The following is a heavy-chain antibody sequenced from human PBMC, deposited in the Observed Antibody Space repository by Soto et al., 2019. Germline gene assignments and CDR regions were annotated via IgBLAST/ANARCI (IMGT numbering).Heavy chain of an antibody. CDR3: AKDTSFDGLSTPPGAFDI. CDR2: ITWNSGRI. D-gene: IGHD3-9*01. V-gene: IGHV3-9*01. Sequence: WVRQTPGKGLEWVSGITWNSGRIGYADSVKGRFTISRDNSKNSLSLQMNSRKPEDTAFYYCAKDTSFDGLSTPPGAFDIWAKGQWSPSPQ. J-gene: IGHJ3*02.